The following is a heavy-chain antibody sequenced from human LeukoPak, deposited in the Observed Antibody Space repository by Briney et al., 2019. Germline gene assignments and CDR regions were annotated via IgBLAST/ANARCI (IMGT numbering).Heavy chain of an antibody. D-gene: IGHD3-22*01. J-gene: IGHJ5*02. CDR2: IYYTGST. CDR1: GDSITSSTYY. CDR3: ARLYYYDAGGYPNP. V-gene: IGHV4-39*01. Sequence: SETLSLTCTVSGDSITSSTYYWGWIRRPPGKGLGGIGSIYYTGSTYYNPSLKSRVTISVDTSKNQFSLKLRSVTAADTAVYYCARLYYYDAGGYPNPWGQGTLVTVSS.